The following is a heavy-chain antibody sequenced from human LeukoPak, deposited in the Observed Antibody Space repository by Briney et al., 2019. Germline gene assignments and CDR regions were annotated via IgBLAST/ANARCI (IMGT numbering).Heavy chain of an antibody. D-gene: IGHD4-11*01. V-gene: IGHV3-20*01. J-gene: IGHJ4*02. CDR2: INWNGGST. CDR1: GFTFDDYG. Sequence: AGGSLRLSCAASGFTFDDYGMSWVRQAPGKGLEWVSGINWNGGSTGYADSVKGRFTISRDNAKNSLYLQMNSLRAEDTALYHCAAYREASGFDYWGQGTLVTVSS. CDR3: AAYREASGFDY.